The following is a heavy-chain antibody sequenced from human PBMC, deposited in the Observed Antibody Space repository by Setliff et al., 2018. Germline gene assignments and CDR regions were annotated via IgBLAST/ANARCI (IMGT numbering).Heavy chain of an antibody. CDR2: ISNDGRRT. CDR3: VRWVDGKADY. Sequence: PGGSLRLSCAASGFTFSIYSMNWVRQAPGRGLEYVSAISNDGRRTYYTDSVKGRFTISRDNSKNTLYLQMGSLRPEDMAVYYCVRWVDGKADYWGQGTLVTVSS. J-gene: IGHJ4*02. V-gene: IGHV3-64*02. CDR1: GFTFSIYS.